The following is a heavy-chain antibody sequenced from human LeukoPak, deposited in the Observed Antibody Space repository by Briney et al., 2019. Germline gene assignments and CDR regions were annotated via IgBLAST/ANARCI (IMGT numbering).Heavy chain of an antibody. V-gene: IGHV1-46*01. CDR3: VRGPLTTVTTLDY. J-gene: IGHJ4*02. Sequence: ASVTVSCKASGYTFSSYYVHWVRQAPGQGLEWMGILNPRGDITSYAQNFQGRVTVTRDTSTNTVYMELSSLRSDDTALYYCVRGPLTTVTTLDYWGQGTLVTVSS. D-gene: IGHD4-17*01. CDR1: GYTFSSYY. CDR2: LNPRGDIT.